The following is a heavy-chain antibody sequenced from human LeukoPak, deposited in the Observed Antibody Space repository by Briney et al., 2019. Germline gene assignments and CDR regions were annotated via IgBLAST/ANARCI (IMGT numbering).Heavy chain of an antibody. J-gene: IGHJ4*02. CDR1: GFTFSSYG. D-gene: IGHD1-26*01. Sequence: GRSLRLSCAASGFTFSSYGMHWVRQAPGKGLGWVAVISYDGSNKYYADSVKGRFTISRDNSKNTLYLQMNSLRAEDTAVYYCAKDRVDEVGATNYFDYWGQGTLVTVSS. CDR3: AKDRVDEVGATNYFDY. V-gene: IGHV3-30*18. CDR2: ISYDGSNK.